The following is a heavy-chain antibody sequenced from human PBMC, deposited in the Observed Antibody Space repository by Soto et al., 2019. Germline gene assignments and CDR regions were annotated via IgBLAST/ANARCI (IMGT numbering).Heavy chain of an antibody. Sequence: GGSLRLSCAASGFTFSTYSMNWVRQAPGKGLEWVSYISSSSSTIFYTDSVKGRFTFSRDNSKKTMYLQMNSLRAEDTAVYYCAKTTDGWFSAFEIWGQGTMVTVSS. J-gene: IGHJ3*02. CDR3: AKTTDGWFSAFEI. D-gene: IGHD6-19*01. CDR2: ISSSSSTI. V-gene: IGHV3-48*01. CDR1: GFTFSTYS.